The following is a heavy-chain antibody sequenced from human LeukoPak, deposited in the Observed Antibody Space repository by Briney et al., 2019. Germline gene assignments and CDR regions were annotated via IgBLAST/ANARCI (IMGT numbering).Heavy chain of an antibody. CDR3: ARYSSSSHWFDP. CDR2: ISGSSSYI. V-gene: IGHV3-21*01. CDR1: GFTFSSYN. D-gene: IGHD6-6*01. J-gene: IGHJ5*02. Sequence: GGSLRLSCAASGFTFSSYNMNWVRQAPGKGLEWVSSISGSSSYIYYADSVKGRFTISRHNAKNSLYLQMNSLRAEDTAVYYCARYSSSSHWFDPWGQGTLVTVSS.